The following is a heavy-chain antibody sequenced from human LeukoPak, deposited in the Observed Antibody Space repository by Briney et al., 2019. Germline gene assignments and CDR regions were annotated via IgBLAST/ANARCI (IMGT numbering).Heavy chain of an antibody. V-gene: IGHV3-11*06. D-gene: IGHD3-10*01. J-gene: IGHJ4*02. CDR3: ARDRRYYNSGNYYRLDY. CDR1: GFTFSDYY. Sequence: GGSLRLSCAASGFTFSDYYMSWIRQSPGKGLEWISYISSSSSYTNYADSVKGRFTISRDNAKNSLFLQMNSLRAEDTAVYYCARDRRYYNSGNYYRLDYWGQGTLVTASS. CDR2: ISSSSSYT.